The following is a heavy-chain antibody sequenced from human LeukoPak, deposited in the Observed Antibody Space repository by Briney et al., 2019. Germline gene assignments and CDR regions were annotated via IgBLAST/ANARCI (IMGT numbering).Heavy chain of an antibody. D-gene: IGHD3-22*01. V-gene: IGHV1-2*02. CDR2: INPNSGGT. CDR3: ARLDYYEIEGAFDI. CDR1: GYTFTGYY. J-gene: IGHJ3*02. Sequence: GASVKVSCKASGYTFTGYYMHWVRQAPGQGLEWMGWINPNSGGTNYAQKFQGRVTMTRDTSISTAYMELSRLRSDDTAVYYCARLDYYEIEGAFDIWGQGTMVTVSS.